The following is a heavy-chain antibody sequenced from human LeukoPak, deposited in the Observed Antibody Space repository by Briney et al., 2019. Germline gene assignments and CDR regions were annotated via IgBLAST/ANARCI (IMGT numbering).Heavy chain of an antibody. J-gene: IGHJ3*02. CDR1: GYTFTSYY. V-gene: IGHV1-46*01. D-gene: IGHD1-14*01. CDR2: INPSGGST. Sequence: ASVKVSCKASGYTFTSYYMHWVRQAPGQGLEWMGIINPSGGSTRNAQKFQGRVTMTRDMSTSTVYMELSSLRSEDTAVCYCARATPRDGDAFDIWGQGTMVTVSS. CDR3: ARATPRDGDAFDI.